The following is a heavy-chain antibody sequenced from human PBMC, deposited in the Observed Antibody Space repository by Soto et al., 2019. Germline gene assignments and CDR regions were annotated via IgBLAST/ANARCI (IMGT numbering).Heavy chain of an antibody. J-gene: IGHJ5*02. D-gene: IGHD2-2*01. V-gene: IGHV4-39*01. CDR2: IYYSGGA. Sequence: SETLSLTCTVSGGSISSSNYHWGWIRQPPGKGLEWIATIYYSGGAYYNPSLKSRVTISVDTSKNQFSLKLSSVTAADTAVYYCARRLGYCTSTSCSFWFDPWGQGTLVTVSS. CDR3: ARRLGYCTSTSCSFWFDP. CDR1: GGSISSSNYH.